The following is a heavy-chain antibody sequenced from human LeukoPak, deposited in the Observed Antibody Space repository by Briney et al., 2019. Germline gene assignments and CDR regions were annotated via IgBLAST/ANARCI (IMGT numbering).Heavy chain of an antibody. D-gene: IGHD3-22*01. J-gene: IGHJ4*02. CDR1: GYTFTSYG. V-gene: IGHV1-18*01. CDR3: AIPWYYYDISGYYS. CDR2: ISAYNGNT. Sequence: ASVKVSCKASGYTFTSYGISWVRQAPGQGLEWMGWISAYNGNTNYAQKLQGRVTMTTDTSTSTAYMELRSLRSDDTAVYYCAIPWYYYDISGYYSWGQGTLVTVSS.